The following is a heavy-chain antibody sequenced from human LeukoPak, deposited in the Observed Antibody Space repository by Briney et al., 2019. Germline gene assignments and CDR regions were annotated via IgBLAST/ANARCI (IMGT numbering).Heavy chain of an antibody. CDR1: GFTFSHYW. J-gene: IGHJ5*02. D-gene: IGHD3-3*01. V-gene: IGHV4-39*01. CDR3: ARFFYDFWNGYYIDP. Sequence: GSLRLSCAASGFTFSHYWMIWVRQPPGKRLEWIGSIYYSGSTYYNPSLKSRVTISVDTSKNQFSLELSSVTAADTAVYYCARFFYDFWNGYYIDPWGPGTLVTVSS. CDR2: IYYSGST.